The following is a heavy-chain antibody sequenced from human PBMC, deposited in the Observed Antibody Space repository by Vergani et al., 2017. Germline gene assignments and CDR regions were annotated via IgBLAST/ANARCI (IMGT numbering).Heavy chain of an antibody. CDR2: INHSGST. J-gene: IGHJ6*03. CDR1: GGSFSGYY. CDR3: ARVLSGQYRGYCSSTSCYKGLYYYYYMDV. Sequence: QVQLQQWGAGLLKPSETLSLTCAVYGGSFSGYYWSWIRQHPGKGLEWIGEINHSGSTNYNPSLKSRVTISVDTSKNQFSLKLSSVTAADTAVYYCARVLSGQYRGYCSSTSCYKGLYYYYYMDVWGKGTTVTVSS. V-gene: IGHV4-34*01. D-gene: IGHD2-2*02.